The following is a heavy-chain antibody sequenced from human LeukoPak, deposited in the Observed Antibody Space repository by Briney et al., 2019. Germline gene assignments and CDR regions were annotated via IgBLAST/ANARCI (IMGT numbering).Heavy chain of an antibody. CDR3: AKDRLRGNIVVVVPVSGMDV. V-gene: IGHV3-30*18. J-gene: IGHJ6*02. CDR1: GFTLSSYG. D-gene: IGHD2-15*01. Sequence: GRSLRLSCAASGFTLSSYGMHWVRQAPGKGLEWVAVISYDGSQKYYADSVKGRFTISRDNSKNTLSLQMNSLRAEDTAVYYCAKDRLRGNIVVVVPVSGMDVWGPGTTVTVSS. CDR2: ISYDGSQK.